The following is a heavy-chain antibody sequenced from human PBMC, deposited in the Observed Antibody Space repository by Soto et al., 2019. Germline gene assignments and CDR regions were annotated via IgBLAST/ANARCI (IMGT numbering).Heavy chain of an antibody. D-gene: IGHD2-8*01. V-gene: IGHV4-31*02. J-gene: IGHJ5*02. Sequence: PSETLSLTXTVSGGSISSGGYYWSWIRQHPGKGLEWIGYIYYSGSTYYNPSLKSRVTISVDTSKNQFSLKLSSVTAADTAVYYCARAKGLGMMYAIANWFDPWGQGTLVTVSS. CDR3: ARAKGLGMMYAIANWFDP. CDR1: GGSISSGGYY. CDR2: IYYSGST.